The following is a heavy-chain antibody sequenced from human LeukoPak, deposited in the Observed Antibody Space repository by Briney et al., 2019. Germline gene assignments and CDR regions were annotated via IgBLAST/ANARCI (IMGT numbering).Heavy chain of an antibody. Sequence: GESLKISCKGSGYSFTSYWIGWVRQMPGKGLEWMGIIYPGDSDTRYSPSFQGQVTISADKSISTAYLQWSSLKASDTAMYYCARQWRCSSTSCYVSGDWFDPWGQGTLVTVSS. CDR3: ARQWRCSSTSCYVSGDWFDP. V-gene: IGHV5-51*01. CDR1: GYSFTSYW. D-gene: IGHD2-2*01. J-gene: IGHJ5*02. CDR2: IYPGDSDT.